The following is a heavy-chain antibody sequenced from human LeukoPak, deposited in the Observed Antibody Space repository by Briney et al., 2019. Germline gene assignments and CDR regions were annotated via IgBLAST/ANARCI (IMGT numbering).Heavy chain of an antibody. CDR2: TSFDETDK. CDR3: ASSPLLYYGMDV. Sequence: PGGSLRLSCAASGFTFSSYAMHWVRQAPGKGLEWVAGTSFDETDKLYADSVKGRFSISRDNSKNTLHLQVNSLRGGDTGVYYCASSPLLYYGMDVWGRGTTVTVSS. D-gene: IGHD3-16*01. V-gene: IGHV3-30*04. CDR1: GFTFSSYA. J-gene: IGHJ6*02.